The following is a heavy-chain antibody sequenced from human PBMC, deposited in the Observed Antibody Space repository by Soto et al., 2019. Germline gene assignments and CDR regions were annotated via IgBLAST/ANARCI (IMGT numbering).Heavy chain of an antibody. CDR2: IYTSGST. CDR1: GGSISSYY. D-gene: IGHD3-22*01. CDR3: AREYYDSSGYYRDWFDP. Sequence: PSETLSLTCTVSGGSISSYYWRWIRQPAGKGLEWIGRIYTSGSTNYNPSLKSRVTMSVDTSKNQFSLKLSSVTAADTAVYYCAREYYDSSGYYRDWFDPWGQGTLVTVSS. V-gene: IGHV4-4*07. J-gene: IGHJ5*02.